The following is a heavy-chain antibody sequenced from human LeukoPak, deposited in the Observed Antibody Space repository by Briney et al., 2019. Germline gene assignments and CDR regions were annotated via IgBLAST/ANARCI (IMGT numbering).Heavy chain of an antibody. J-gene: IGHJ5*02. D-gene: IGHD3-10*01. CDR2: INTNTGNP. V-gene: IGHV7-4-1*02. Sequence: ASMKVSCKASGYTFTGYYMHWVRQAPGQGLEWMGWINTNTGNPTYAQAFTGRFLFSLDTSVSTAYLQISSLKTEDTAVYYCARGNKITHGPWGQGTLVTVSS. CDR1: GYTFTGYY. CDR3: ARGNKITHGP.